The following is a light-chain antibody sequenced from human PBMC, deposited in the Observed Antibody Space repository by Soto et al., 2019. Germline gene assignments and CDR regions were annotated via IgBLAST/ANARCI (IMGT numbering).Light chain of an antibody. CDR2: DVS. CDR1: SSDVSGYNY. V-gene: IGLV2-14*01. J-gene: IGLJ2*01. Sequence: QSALTQPASVSGSPGQSITISCTGTSSDVSGYNYVSWYQQHPGKAPKLMIYDVSNRPSGVSNRFSGSKSGNTASLTISGLQAEDEADYYCSSYTSSSTLDFGGGTKLTVL. CDR3: SSYTSSSTLD.